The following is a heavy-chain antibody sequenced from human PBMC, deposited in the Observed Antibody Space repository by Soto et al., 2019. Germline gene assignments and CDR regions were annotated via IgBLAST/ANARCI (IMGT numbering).Heavy chain of an antibody. CDR2: IYYSGST. CDR1: GGSISSDGNY. D-gene: IGHD3-10*01. CDR3: ARARMVRGIIYYYGMDV. Sequence: QVQLQESGPGLVKSSQTLSLTCTVSGGSISSDGNYWSWTRQHPGKGLEWIGYIYYSGSTNYNPSLKSRVTISVDTSKNQFSLKLNSVTAADTAVYYCARARMVRGIIYYYGMDVWGQGTTVTVSS. V-gene: IGHV4-31*03. J-gene: IGHJ6*02.